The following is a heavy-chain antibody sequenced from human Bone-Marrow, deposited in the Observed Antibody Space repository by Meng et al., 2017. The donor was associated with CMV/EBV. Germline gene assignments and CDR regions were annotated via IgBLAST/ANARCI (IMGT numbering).Heavy chain of an antibody. CDR2: MNPNSGNT. CDR1: GGTFSSYT. V-gene: IGHV1-8*02. Sequence: ASVKVSCKASGGTFSSYTISWVRQAPGQGLEWMGWMNPNSGNTGYAQKFQGRVTMTRNTSISTAYMELSSLRSEDTAVYYCARSKRIAARWDWGQGTLVTVSS. D-gene: IGHD6-6*01. CDR3: ARSKRIAARWD. J-gene: IGHJ4*02.